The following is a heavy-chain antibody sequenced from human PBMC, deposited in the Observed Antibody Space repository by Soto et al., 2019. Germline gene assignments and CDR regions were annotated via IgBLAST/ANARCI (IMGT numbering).Heavy chain of an antibody. Sequence: SVKVSCKASGYTFTSYDINWVRQATGQGLEWMGWMNPNSGNTGYAQKFQGRVTMTRNTSISTAYMELSSLRSEDTAVYYGARWYSSGWDWFDPWGKGTLVTVAS. J-gene: IGHJ5*02. CDR3: ARWYSSGWDWFDP. V-gene: IGHV1-8*01. CDR1: GYTFTSYD. D-gene: IGHD6-19*01. CDR2: MNPNSGNT.